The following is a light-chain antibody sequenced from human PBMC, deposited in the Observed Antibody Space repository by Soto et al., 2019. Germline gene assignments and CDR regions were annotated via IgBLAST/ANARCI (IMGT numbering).Light chain of an antibody. CDR1: QNISSW. CDR3: QHYKAFSPWT. J-gene: IGKJ1*01. Sequence: DILMTQSPSALSASVGDRVTITCRASQNISSWLVWYQQKPGKAPKSLIYYASSLESGVPSRLSGSGSGTEFTLTISNLQPDDSATYYCQHYKAFSPWTFGQGTKVEIK. V-gene: IGKV1-5*01. CDR2: YAS.